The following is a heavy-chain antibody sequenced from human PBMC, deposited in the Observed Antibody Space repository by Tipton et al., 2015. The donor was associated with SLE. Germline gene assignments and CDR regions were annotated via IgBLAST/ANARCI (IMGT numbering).Heavy chain of an antibody. J-gene: IGHJ4*02. V-gene: IGHV3-64*04. CDR1: GFTFSDYA. D-gene: IGHD2-2*01. CDR3: TTRPGTSHWYYFDF. CDR2: ITTNGGST. Sequence: GSLRLSCAASGFTFSDYAMHWVRQAPGKGLEYVSAITTNGGSTYYADSVKGRFTISRDNSKSTVYLQLNSLRSEDTALYYCTTRPGTSHWYYFDFWGPGTLVTVSS.